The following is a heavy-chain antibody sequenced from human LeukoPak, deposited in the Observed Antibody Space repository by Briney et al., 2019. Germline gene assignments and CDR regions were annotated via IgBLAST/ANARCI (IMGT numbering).Heavy chain of an antibody. J-gene: IGHJ5*02. CDR1: GGSISSGGYY. Sequence: SETLSLTCTVSGGSISSGGYYWSWISQHPGKGLEWIGYIYYSGSTYYNPSLKSRVTISVDTSKNQFSLKLSSVTAADTAVYYCAREIVGATWFDPWGQGTLVTVSS. D-gene: IGHD1-26*01. V-gene: IGHV4-31*03. CDR3: AREIVGATWFDP. CDR2: IYYSGST.